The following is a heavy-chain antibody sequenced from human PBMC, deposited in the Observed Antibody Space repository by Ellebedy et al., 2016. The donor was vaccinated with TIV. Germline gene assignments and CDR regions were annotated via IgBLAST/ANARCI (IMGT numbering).Heavy chain of an antibody. CDR3: ARDLDVGYDSSGYYSGFDY. J-gene: IGHJ4*02. V-gene: IGHV3-23*01. Sequence: GESLKISCAASGFPFSNYAMNWVRQAPGKGLEWVSGISSSGDTTYYADSVKGRFTVSRDNSKNTLYLQMNSLRAEDTAVYYCARDLDVGYDSSGYYSGFDYWGQGTLVTVSS. CDR2: ISSSGDTT. CDR1: GFPFSNYA. D-gene: IGHD3-22*01.